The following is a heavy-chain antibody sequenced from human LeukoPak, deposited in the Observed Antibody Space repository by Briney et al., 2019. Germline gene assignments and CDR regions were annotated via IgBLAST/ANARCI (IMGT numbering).Heavy chain of an antibody. V-gene: IGHV1-46*01. CDR1: GYTFTSYY. J-gene: IGHJ4*02. D-gene: IGHD3-22*01. CDR3: ARATDYYDSSGYPHFDY. Sequence: ASVKVSCKASGYTFTSYYMHWVRQAPGQGLEWMGIINPSGGSTSYAQKFQGRVTTTRDTSTSTVYMELSSLRSEDTAVYYCARATDYYDSSGYPHFDYWGQGTLVTVSS. CDR2: INPSGGST.